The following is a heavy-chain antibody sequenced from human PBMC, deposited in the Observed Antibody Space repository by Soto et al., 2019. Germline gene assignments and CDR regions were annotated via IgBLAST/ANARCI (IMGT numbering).Heavy chain of an antibody. J-gene: IGHJ4*02. V-gene: IGHV3-30*18. D-gene: IGHD3-22*01. Sequence: GGSLRLSCAASGFTFSSYGMHWVRQAPGKGLEWVAVISYDGSNKYYADSVKGRFTISRDNSKNTLYLQMNSLRAEDTAVYYCAKDTYYYDSSGYYDYWGQGTLVTVSS. CDR2: ISYDGSNK. CDR1: GFTFSSYG. CDR3: AKDTYYYDSSGYYDY.